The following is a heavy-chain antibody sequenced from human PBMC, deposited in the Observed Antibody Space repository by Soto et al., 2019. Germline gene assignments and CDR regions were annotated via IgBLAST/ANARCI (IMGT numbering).Heavy chain of an antibody. Sequence: SETLSLTCTVSGGSISSYYWSWIRQPPGKGLEWIKYIYYSGSTNYNPSLKSRVTISVDTSKNQFSLRSLRSDDTAVYYCARDKGSPHRLGYGDYGPENYYYYYGMDVWGQGTTVTVSS. J-gene: IGHJ6*02. V-gene: IGHV4-59*01. CDR3: ARDKGSPHRLGYGDYGPENYYYYYGMDV. CDR1: GGSISSYY. D-gene: IGHD4-17*01. CDR2: IYYSGST.